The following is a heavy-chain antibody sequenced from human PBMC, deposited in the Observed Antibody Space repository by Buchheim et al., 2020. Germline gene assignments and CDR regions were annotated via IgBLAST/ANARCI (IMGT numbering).Heavy chain of an antibody. CDR2: IWYDGSNK. V-gene: IGHV3-33*01. J-gene: IGHJ4*02. Sequence: QVQLVESGGGVVQPGRSLRLSCAASGFTFSSYGMHWVRQAPGKGLEWVAVIWYDGSNKYYADSVTGRFTISRDHSKNPLYLKMNSLRAEDTAVYYCARDQGYFDYWGQGTL. CDR3: ARDQGYFDY. CDR1: GFTFSSYG.